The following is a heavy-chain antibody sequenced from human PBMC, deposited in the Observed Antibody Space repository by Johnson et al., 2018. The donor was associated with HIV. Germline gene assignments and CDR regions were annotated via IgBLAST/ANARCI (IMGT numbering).Heavy chain of an antibody. J-gene: IGHJ3*02. CDR2: ISYDGNNK. CDR1: GFTFSSYP. CDR3: ARGFCSNGVCSSLLGFDAFDI. V-gene: IGHV3-30-3*01. D-gene: IGHD2-8*01. Sequence: QEKLVESGGGLVQPGGSLRLSCAASGFTFSSYPMHWVRQAPGKGLEWVAVISYDGNNKYYADSVKGRFTISRDKSKNMVYLQMNSLRAEDTAVYFCARGFCSNGVCSSLLGFDAFDIWGQGTTVTVSS.